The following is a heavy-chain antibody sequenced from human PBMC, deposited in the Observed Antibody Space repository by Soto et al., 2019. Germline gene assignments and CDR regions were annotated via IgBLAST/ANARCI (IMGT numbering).Heavy chain of an antibody. CDR2: VSLTGDST. CDR3: ARGGGYCTPTSCAIDS. D-gene: IGHD2-8*01. Sequence: PGGSLRLSCVASRFSFSSYEMSWVRQAAGKGLEWVSRVSLTGDSTNYAGSVKGRFTVSRDNFKNTLYLEMDSLRPEDTAIYYCARGGGYCTPTSCAIDSWGRGTPVTVSS. J-gene: IGHJ4*02. V-gene: IGHV3-23*01. CDR1: RFSFSSYE.